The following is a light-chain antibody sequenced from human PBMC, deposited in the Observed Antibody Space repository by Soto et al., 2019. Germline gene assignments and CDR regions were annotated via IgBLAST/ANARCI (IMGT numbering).Light chain of an antibody. CDR1: SSNIGGNT. V-gene: IGLV1-44*01. J-gene: IGLJ2*01. CDR3: AAWDDSLNGVV. CDR2: TNN. Sequence: QSVLTQPPSASGTPGQRVTISCSGSSSNIGGNTVNWYQQLPGTAPKLLMYTNNQRPSGVPDRFSGSKSGTSASLAISGLQSEDGADYYCAAWDDSLNGVVFGGGTKLTVL.